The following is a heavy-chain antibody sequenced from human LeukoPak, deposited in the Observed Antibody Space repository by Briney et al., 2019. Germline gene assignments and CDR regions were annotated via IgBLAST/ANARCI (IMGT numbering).Heavy chain of an antibody. D-gene: IGHD3-22*01. CDR2: IYYSGST. CDR1: GGSISSSSYY. J-gene: IGHJ4*02. Sequence: KPSQTLSLTCTVSGGSISSSSYYWGWIRQPPGKGLEWIGSIYYSGSTYYNPSLKSRVTISVDTSKNQFSLKLSSVTAADTAVYYCARVYYDSSGYSWYFGYWGQGTLVTVSS. V-gene: IGHV4-39*07. CDR3: ARVYYDSSGYSWYFGY.